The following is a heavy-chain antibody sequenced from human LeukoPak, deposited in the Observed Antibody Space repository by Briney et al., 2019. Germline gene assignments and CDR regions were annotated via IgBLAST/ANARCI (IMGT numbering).Heavy chain of an antibody. CDR1: GGSISSYY. CDR2: IYYSGST. Sequence: NASETLSLTCTVSGGSISSYYWSWIRQPPGKGLEWIGYIYYSGSTNYNPSLKSRVTISVDTFKNQFSLKLSSVTAADTAVYYCARAEDLDYYGSGSYYIYWGQGTLVTVSS. D-gene: IGHD3-10*01. CDR3: ARAEDLDYYGSGSYYIY. J-gene: IGHJ4*02. V-gene: IGHV4-59*01.